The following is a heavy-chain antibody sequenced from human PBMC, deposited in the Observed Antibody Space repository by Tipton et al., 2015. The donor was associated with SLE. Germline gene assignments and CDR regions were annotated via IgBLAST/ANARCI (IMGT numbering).Heavy chain of an antibody. Sequence: LRLSCAVYGGSFSGYYWSWIRQPPGKGLEWIGEINHSGSTNYNPSLKSRVTISVDTSKNQFSLKLSSVTAADTAVYYCARTRRWYDILTGYYGNWFDPWGQGTLVTVSS. V-gene: IGHV4-34*01. CDR3: ARTRRWYDILTGYYGNWFDP. D-gene: IGHD3-9*01. CDR1: GGSFSGYY. J-gene: IGHJ5*02. CDR2: INHSGST.